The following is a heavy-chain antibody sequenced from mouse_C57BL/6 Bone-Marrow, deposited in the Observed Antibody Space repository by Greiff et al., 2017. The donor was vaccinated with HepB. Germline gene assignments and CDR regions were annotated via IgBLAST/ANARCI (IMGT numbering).Heavy chain of an antibody. D-gene: IGHD4-1*02. CDR1: GYSFTDYN. Sequence: EVQLQESGPALVKPGASGKISCKASGYSFTDYNMNWVKQSNGKSLEWIGVINPHYGTTSYNQKFKGKATLTVDQSSSTAYMQINSLTSEDSAVYYCARSATGPFAYWGQGTLVTVSA. J-gene: IGHJ3*01. V-gene: IGHV1-39*01. CDR3: ARSATGPFAY. CDR2: INPHYGTT.